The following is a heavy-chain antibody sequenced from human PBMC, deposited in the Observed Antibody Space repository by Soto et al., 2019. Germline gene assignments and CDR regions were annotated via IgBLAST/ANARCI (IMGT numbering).Heavy chain of an antibody. D-gene: IGHD3-3*01. J-gene: IGHJ6*02. CDR1: GCTFTRYG. Sequence: GAVPVSCKTCGCTFTRYGISWVRQAPGQGLEWMGWISAYNGNTNYAQKLQGRVTMTTDTSTSTAYMELRSLRSDHTSVYYCARGRVANYSGMDVWGQGTTVTVSS. V-gene: IGHV1-18*01. CDR2: ISAYNGNT. CDR3: ARGRVANYSGMDV.